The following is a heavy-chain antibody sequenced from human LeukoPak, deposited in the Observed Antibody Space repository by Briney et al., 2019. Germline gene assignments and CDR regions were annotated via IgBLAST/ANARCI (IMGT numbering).Heavy chain of an antibody. J-gene: IGHJ4*02. CDR1: GFTFDDYA. CDR2: ISWNSGSI. CDR3: ARDRGDGRFDY. D-gene: IGHD3-16*01. V-gene: IGHV3-9*01. Sequence: PGRSLRLSCAASGFTFDDYAMHWVRQAPGKGLEWVSGISWNSGSIGYADSVKGRFTISRDNARNSLYLQMNSLRAEDTAVYYCARDRGDGRFDYWGQGTLVTVSS.